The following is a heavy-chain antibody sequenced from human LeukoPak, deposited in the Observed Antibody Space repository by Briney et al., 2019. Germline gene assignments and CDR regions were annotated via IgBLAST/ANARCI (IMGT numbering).Heavy chain of an antibody. Sequence: ASVKVSCKASGYTFTSYYMHWVRQAPGQGLEWMGIINPSGGSTSYAQKFQGRVTMTRDTSISTAYMELSRLRSDDTAVYYCARETYGDYPDYWGQGTLVTVSS. CDR3: ARETYGDYPDY. CDR1: GYTFTSYY. V-gene: IGHV1-46*01. J-gene: IGHJ4*02. D-gene: IGHD4-17*01. CDR2: INPSGGST.